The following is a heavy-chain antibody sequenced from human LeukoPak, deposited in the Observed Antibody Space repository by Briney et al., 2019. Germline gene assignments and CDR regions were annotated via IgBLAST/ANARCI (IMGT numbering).Heavy chain of an antibody. Sequence: SETLSLTYAVYGGSFSGYYWSWIRQHPGKGLEWIGYIYYSGSTYYNPSLKSRVTISVDTSKNQFSLKLSSVTAADTAVYYCARDKLNDAFDIWGQGTMVTVSS. V-gene: IGHV4-31*11. J-gene: IGHJ3*02. CDR3: ARDKLNDAFDI. CDR1: GGSFSGYY. CDR2: IYYSGST.